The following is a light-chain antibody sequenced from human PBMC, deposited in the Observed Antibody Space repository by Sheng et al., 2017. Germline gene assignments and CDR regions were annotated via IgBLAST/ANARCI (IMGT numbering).Light chain of an antibody. Sequence: DIEMTQSPSSLSASVGDRVTIICRASRNIFDSLNWYQQKPDSAPKLLIYAATNLQSGAPSRFSGHRSGTNSTLTISSLQPEDFATYICQQSYGSPPTFGPGTKVHL. CDR1: RNIFDS. CDR2: AAT. V-gene: IGKV1-39*01. J-gene: IGKJ3*01. CDR3: QQSYGSPPT.